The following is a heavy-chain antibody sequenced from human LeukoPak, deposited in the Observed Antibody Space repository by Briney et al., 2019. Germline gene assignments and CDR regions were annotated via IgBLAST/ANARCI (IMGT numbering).Heavy chain of an antibody. CDR1: GGSISSGYY. J-gene: IGHJ3*02. D-gene: IGHD5-12*01. Sequence: SETLSLTCTVSGGSISSGYYWGWIRQPPGKGLEWIGSIYHSGSTYYNPSLKSRVTISVDTSKNQFSLKLSSVTAADTAVYYCASVRLVATIRGAFDIWGQGTMVTVSS. V-gene: IGHV4-38-2*02. CDR3: ASVRLVATIRGAFDI. CDR2: IYHSGST.